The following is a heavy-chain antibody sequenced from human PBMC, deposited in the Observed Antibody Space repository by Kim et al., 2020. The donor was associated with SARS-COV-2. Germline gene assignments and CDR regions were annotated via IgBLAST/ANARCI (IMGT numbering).Heavy chain of an antibody. D-gene: IGHD3-22*01. Sequence: SETLSLTCTVYGGSISSGGYYWSWIRQHPGKGLEWIGYIYYSGSTYYNPSLKSRVTISVDTSKNQFSLKLSSVTAADTAVYYCARAEITMIVVVDAFDICGQGTMVTVSS. CDR3: ARAEITMIVVVDAFDI. CDR1: GGSISSGGYY. CDR2: IYYSGST. V-gene: IGHV4-31*03. J-gene: IGHJ3*02.